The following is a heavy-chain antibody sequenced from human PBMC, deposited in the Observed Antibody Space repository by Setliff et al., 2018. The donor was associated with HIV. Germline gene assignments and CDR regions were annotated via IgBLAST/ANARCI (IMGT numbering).Heavy chain of an antibody. V-gene: IGHV4-59*08. CDR1: GGPMRDYH. J-gene: IGHJ3*02. Sequence: SETLSLTCTVSGGPMRDYHWSWIRQAPGKGLEWIGWIYYSGSTYYNPSLENRVTISIDMSTNHFYLRLPSVTAADTAIYYCVRQTQWDLGDDSFDIWGQGTMVT. D-gene: IGHD3-16*01. CDR2: IYYSGST. CDR3: VRQTQWDLGDDSFDI.